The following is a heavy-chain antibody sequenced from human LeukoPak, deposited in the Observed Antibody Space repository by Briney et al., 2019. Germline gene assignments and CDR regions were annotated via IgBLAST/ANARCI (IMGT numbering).Heavy chain of an antibody. V-gene: IGHV3-7*01. CDR2: IKYDGSEQ. Sequence: GGSLRLSCAASGFTFTTYWMSWMRRAPGRGLQWVANIKYDGSEQYYVDSVKGRFTISRDNAKNSLFLQMNSLGVEDTAVYYCKSGGAAPGSFDYWGQGALVTVSS. CDR1: GFTFTTYW. D-gene: IGHD1-26*01. J-gene: IGHJ4*02. CDR3: KSGGAAPGSFDY.